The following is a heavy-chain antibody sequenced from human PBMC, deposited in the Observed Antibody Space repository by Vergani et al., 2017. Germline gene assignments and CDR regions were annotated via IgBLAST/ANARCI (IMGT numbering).Heavy chain of an antibody. D-gene: IGHD2-15*01. Sequence: QVQLVQSGAEVKKPGSSVKVSCKASGGTFSSYAISWVRQAPGQGLEWMGGFDPEDGETIYAQKFQGRVTMTEDTSTDTAYMELSSLRSEDTAVYYCARLEFKWSYDAFDIWGQGTMVTVSS. V-gene: IGHV1-24*01. CDR1: GGTFSSYA. CDR2: FDPEDGET. J-gene: IGHJ3*02. CDR3: ARLEFKWSYDAFDI.